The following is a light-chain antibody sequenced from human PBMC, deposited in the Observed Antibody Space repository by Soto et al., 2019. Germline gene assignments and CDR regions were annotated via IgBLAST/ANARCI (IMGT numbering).Light chain of an antibody. CDR3: QQANKFPPWT. V-gene: IGKV1-12*01. CDR2: AAS. J-gene: IGKJ1*01. Sequence: EIQLTQSPSSLSASVGDSVTITCRASEDISSWLGWYQQKPGEAPKLLIFAASSLQSGVPSRFRGSGFGTHFTLTNTTLQPEDFATYNCQQANKFPPWTFGQGTKVEVK. CDR1: EDISSW.